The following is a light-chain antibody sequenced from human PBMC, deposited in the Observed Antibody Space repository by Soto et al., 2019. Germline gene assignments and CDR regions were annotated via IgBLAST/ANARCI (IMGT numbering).Light chain of an antibody. CDR1: SSNIAGSS. Sequence: QAVLAQLRTLSAAPGQGGTISCAENSSNIAGSSVSSSEQLPGTAPKLCIYDNKKRPSGTPDRFSGSKSGTSATLGITGFQPGDEADYYCGSWDSILSAYVFGPGTKV. J-gene: IGLJ1*01. CDR3: GSWDSILSAYV. CDR2: DNK. V-gene: IGLV1-51*01.